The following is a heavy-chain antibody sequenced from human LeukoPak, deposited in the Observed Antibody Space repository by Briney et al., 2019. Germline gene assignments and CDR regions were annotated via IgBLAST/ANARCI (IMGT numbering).Heavy chain of an antibody. CDR2: ISSSGNAI. J-gene: IGHJ4*02. CDR3: AKDTSTISVSGTCFDY. D-gene: IGHD6-19*01. V-gene: IGHV3-11*04. CDR1: GFRFSDFY. Sequence: PGGSLRLSCAASGFRFSDFYMSWIRQAPGKGLEWVSQISSSGNAIYYTDSVKGRFTISRDNGKNSLFLQMNSLRAEDTAVYYCAKDTSTISVSGTCFDYWGQGTLVTVSS.